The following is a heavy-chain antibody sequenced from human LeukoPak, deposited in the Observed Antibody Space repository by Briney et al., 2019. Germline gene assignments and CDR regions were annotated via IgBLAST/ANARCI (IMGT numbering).Heavy chain of an antibody. Sequence: WETLSLTCAVYGGSFSGYYWSWIRQPPGKGLEWIGEINHSGSTNYNPSLKSRVTISVDTSKNQFSLKLSSVTAADTAVYYCARDYDVLTAYPPTQLFDPWGQGTLVTVSS. CDR3: ARDYDVLTAYPPTQLFDP. J-gene: IGHJ5*02. V-gene: IGHV4-34*01. D-gene: IGHD3-9*01. CDR2: INHSGST. CDR1: GGSFSGYY.